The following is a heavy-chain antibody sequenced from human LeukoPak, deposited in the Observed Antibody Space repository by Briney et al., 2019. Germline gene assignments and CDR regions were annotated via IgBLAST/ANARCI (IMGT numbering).Heavy chain of an antibody. V-gene: IGHV4-39*01. J-gene: IGHJ5*02. Sequence: WVRQPPGKGLEWIGIVYYTGTTTYNPPLKSRVAISIDTSNNQFSLKLTSVTAADTAVYYCARYSSSFGWFDPWGQGTLVTVSS. CDR2: VYYTGTT. D-gene: IGHD6-6*01. CDR3: ARYSSSFGWFDP.